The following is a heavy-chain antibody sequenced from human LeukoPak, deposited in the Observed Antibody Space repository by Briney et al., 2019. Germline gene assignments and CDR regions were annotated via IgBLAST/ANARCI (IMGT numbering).Heavy chain of an antibody. CDR2: IYYSGST. CDR1: GGSISSGGYY. V-gene: IGHV4-31*03. Sequence: PSETLSLTCTVSGGSISSGGYYWSWIRQHPGKGPEWIGYIYYSGSTYYNPSLKSRVTISVDTSKNQFFLKLSSVTAADTAVYYCARGPRDRRYCSSTSCLNHAFDIWGQGTTVTVSS. J-gene: IGHJ3*02. D-gene: IGHD2-2*01. CDR3: ARGPRDRRYCSSTSCLNHAFDI.